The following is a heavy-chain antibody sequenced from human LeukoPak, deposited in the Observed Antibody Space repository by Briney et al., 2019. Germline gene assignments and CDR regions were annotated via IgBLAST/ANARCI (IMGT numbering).Heavy chain of an antibody. CDR1: GFTFDDYG. D-gene: IGHD3-22*01. V-gene: IGHV3-20*04. CDR3: AKAHPTYYYDSSVYYFDY. J-gene: IGHJ4*02. CDR2: INWNGGST. Sequence: GGSLRLSCAASGFTFDDYGMSWVRQAPGKGLEWVSGINWNGGSTGYADSVKGRFTISRDNSKNTLYLQMNSLRAEDTAVYYCAKAHPTYYYDSSVYYFDYWGQGILVTVSS.